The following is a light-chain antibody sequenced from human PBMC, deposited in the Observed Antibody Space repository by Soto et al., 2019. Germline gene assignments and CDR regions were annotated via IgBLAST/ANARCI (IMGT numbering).Light chain of an antibody. CDR1: QSVSSN. J-gene: IGKJ1*01. V-gene: IGKV3-15*01. CDR3: QQYNNGPRT. CDR2: GAS. Sequence: EIVMSQSPATLSVSPGERATLSCRASQSVSSNLAWYQQRPGQAPRLLIYGASTRATGVPARFGGSGSGTDFTLTISSLQSEDFAVYYCQQYNNGPRTFGQGTNVEIK.